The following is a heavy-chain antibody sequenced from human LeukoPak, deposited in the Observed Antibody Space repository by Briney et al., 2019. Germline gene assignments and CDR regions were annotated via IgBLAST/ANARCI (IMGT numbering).Heavy chain of an antibody. V-gene: IGHV4-4*02. CDR2: IYYSGST. CDR3: ARLLYYSDSSPFYY. J-gene: IGHJ4*02. D-gene: IGHD3-22*01. CDR1: GGSISSSNW. Sequence: SETLSLTCAVSGGSISSSNWWCWVRQPPGQGLEWIGYIYYSGSTNYNPSLKSRVTISVDTSKNQFSLKLSSVTAADTAVYYCARLLYYSDSSPFYYWGQGTLVTVSS.